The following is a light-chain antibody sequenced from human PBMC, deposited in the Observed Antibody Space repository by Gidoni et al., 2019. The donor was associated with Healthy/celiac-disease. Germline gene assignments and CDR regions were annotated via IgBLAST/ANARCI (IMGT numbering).Light chain of an antibody. CDR3: QQSYSTPRT. Sequence: DIQMTQSPSSLSASVGDRVTITRRASQSISSYLNWYQQKPGKAPKLLIYAASSLQSGVPSRFSRSGSGPDFTLTIISLQPEDFATYYCQQSYSTPRTFGQGTKVEIK. CDR2: AAS. CDR1: QSISSY. J-gene: IGKJ1*01. V-gene: IGKV1-39*01.